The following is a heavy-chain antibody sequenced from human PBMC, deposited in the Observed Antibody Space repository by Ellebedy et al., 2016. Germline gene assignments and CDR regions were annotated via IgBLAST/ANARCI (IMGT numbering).Heavy chain of an antibody. Sequence: GGSLRLSCAASGFTLSDHYMDWVRQAPGKGLEWVGRSKNKINSYTTEYAASVHGRFTISRDDSRKSVYMQMNSLKTADTAVYYCALHWGVGGRGRNWGQGTLVTVSS. D-gene: IGHD2-15*01. CDR2: SKNKINSYTT. V-gene: IGHV3-72*01. CDR1: GFTLSDHY. J-gene: IGHJ4*02. CDR3: ALHWGVGGRGRN.